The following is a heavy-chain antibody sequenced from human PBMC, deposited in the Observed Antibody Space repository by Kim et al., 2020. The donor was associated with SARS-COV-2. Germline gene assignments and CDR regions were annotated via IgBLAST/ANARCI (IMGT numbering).Heavy chain of an antibody. V-gene: IGHV1-8*01. CDR3: ARGSGSYIWGATGNNWFDP. J-gene: IGHJ5*02. D-gene: IGHD1-26*01. CDR1: GYTFTSYD. CDR2: MNPNSGNT. Sequence: ASVKVSCKASGYTFTSYDINWVRQATGQGLEWMGWMNPNSGNTGYAQKFQGRVTMTRNTSISTAYMELSSLRSEDTAVYYCARGSGSYIWGATGNNWFDPWGQGTLVTVSS.